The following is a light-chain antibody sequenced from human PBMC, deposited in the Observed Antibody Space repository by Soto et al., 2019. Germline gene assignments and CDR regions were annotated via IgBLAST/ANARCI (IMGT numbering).Light chain of an antibody. V-gene: IGKV3-15*01. CDR3: QQYNDWPTWT. J-gene: IGKJ1*01. CDR1: QTVSSN. Sequence: EIVMTQSPATLSVSPGERATLSCRASQTVSSNLAWYQQKPGQAPRLLIYAASTRSTGIPARFSGSGSATEFTLTISSLQTKDFAVYYCQQYNDWPTWTSGQGTKVEIK. CDR2: AAS.